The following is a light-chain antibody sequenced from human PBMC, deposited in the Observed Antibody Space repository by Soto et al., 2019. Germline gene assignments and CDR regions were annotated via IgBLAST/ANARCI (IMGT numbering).Light chain of an antibody. Sequence: DRKRAESGYSVAAAVGHRINITCRASQSISNWLAWYQQKPGTAPKVLIYHASSLESGVPSRFSGSGSGTEFALSISCLHSDDFATHFCQAYSSYAEGFGQGTKVDIK. J-gene: IGKJ1*01. CDR2: HAS. CDR3: QAYSSYAEG. CDR1: QSISNW. V-gene: IGKV1-5*01.